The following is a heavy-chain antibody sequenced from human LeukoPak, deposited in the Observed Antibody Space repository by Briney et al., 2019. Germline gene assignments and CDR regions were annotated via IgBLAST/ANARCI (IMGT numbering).Heavy chain of an antibody. CDR3: ARGGFESRWACDI. J-gene: IGHJ3*02. CDR1: GYTFTKYA. Sequence: ASVKVSCKASGYTFTKYAMNWVRQAPGQGLEWMGWINSNTRNPTYAQGFTGRVVFSLDTSVSTAYLQIGSLEAEDTAVYYCARGGFESRWACDIWGQGTLVTVSS. CDR2: INSNTRNP. D-gene: IGHD3-22*01. V-gene: IGHV7-4-1*01.